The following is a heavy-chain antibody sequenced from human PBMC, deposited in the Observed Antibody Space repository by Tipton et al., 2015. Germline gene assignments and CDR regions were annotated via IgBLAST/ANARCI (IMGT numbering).Heavy chain of an antibody. D-gene: IGHD4-23*01. CDR1: GGSVNSTHYY. J-gene: IGHJ5*02. CDR2: IYYSGGT. Sequence: GLVKPSETLSLTCTVSGGSVNSTHYYWSWIRQPPGKGLEWIGFIYYSGGTNYNPSLTSRVTISLDTSKNQFSLRLTSVTAADTAVYYCARSPLTSVVTSDWFDPWGQGTLLTVSS. CDR3: ARSPLTSVVTSDWFDP. V-gene: IGHV4-61*01.